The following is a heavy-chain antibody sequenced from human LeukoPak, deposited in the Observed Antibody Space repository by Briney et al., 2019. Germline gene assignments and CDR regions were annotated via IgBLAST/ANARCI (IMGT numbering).Heavy chain of an antibody. CDR2: ITSGGSV. J-gene: IGHJ3*02. Sequence: PGGSLRLSCAASGFTFRSYEMNWVRQAPGKGLEWISYITSGGSVSYADSVKGRFTISRDNAKNSLFLQMNSLRAEDTAIYYCASETESSSSNAFDIWGQGTMVTVSS. CDR1: GFTFRSYE. V-gene: IGHV3-48*03. CDR3: ASETESSSSNAFDI. D-gene: IGHD6-6*01.